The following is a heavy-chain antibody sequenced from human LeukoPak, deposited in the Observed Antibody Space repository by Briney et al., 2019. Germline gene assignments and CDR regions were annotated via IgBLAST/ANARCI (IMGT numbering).Heavy chain of an antibody. CDR3: ARDPRMLAYCGGDCSGGWYFDL. CDR2: INPNSGGT. V-gene: IGHV1-2*02. Sequence: ASVKVSCKASGYTFTGYYMHWVRRAPGQGLEWLGWINPNSGGTDHAQKFQGRVTMTRDTSISTAYMELSRLRSDDTAVYYCARDPRMLAYCGGDCSGGWYFDLWGRGTLLSVSS. D-gene: IGHD2-21*02. J-gene: IGHJ2*01. CDR1: GYTFTGYY.